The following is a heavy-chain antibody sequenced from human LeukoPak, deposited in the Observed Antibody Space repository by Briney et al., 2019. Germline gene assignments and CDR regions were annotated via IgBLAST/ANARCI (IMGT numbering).Heavy chain of an antibody. J-gene: IGHJ4*02. CDR1: GFTFSSYG. Sequence: GGSLRLSCAASGFTFSSYGMHWVRQAPGKGLEWVALIWYDGSNKYYADSVKGRFTISRDNSKNTLYLQMNSLRAEDTAVYYCATDQPALGIDYWGQGTLVTVSS. CDR2: IWYDGSNK. V-gene: IGHV3-33*08. D-gene: IGHD2-2*01. CDR3: ATDQPALGIDY.